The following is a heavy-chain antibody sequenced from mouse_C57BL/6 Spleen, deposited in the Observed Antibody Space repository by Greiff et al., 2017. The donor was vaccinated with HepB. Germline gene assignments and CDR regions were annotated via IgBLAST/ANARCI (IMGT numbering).Heavy chain of an antibody. Sequence: EVQLQESGPGLVKPSQTLSLTCSVTGYSITSGYYWNWIRQFPGNNLEWMGYISYDGRNNYHPSLKNRISITRDTSKNQVFLKLNALTTEDTATYYCARGDYGSSYWYFDVWGTGTTVTVSS. D-gene: IGHD1-1*02. CDR3: ARGDYGSSYWYFDV. CDR1: GYSITSGYY. CDR2: ISYDGRN. J-gene: IGHJ1*03. V-gene: IGHV3-6*01.